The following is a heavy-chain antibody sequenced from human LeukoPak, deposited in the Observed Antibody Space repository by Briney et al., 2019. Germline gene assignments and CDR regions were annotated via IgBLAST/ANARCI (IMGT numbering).Heavy chain of an antibody. CDR1: GFTFSSYG. V-gene: IGHV3-33*06. CDR3: AKAMPNYGDYVGEIDY. Sequence: PGRSLRLSCAASGFTFSSYGMHWVRQAPGKGLEWVAVIWYDGSNKYYADSVKGRFTISRDNSKNTLYLQMNSLRAEDTAVYYCAKAMPNYGDYVGEIDYWCQGTLVTVSS. J-gene: IGHJ4*02. D-gene: IGHD4-17*01. CDR2: IWYDGSNK.